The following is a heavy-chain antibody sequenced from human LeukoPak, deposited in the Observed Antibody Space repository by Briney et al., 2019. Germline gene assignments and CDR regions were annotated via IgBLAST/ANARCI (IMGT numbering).Heavy chain of an antibody. CDR2: IHYSDDRT. CDR3: AKDQSKTVTPRHCFDS. J-gene: IGHJ4*02. Sequence: GGSLRLSCTASGFTFSNFAMSWVRQAPGKGLEWVSSIHYSDDRTYYADSVKGRFTISRDNSKNTLFLQLNILRAGDTAVYYCAKDQSKTVTPRHCFDSWGQGTLVTVSS. CDR1: GFTFSNFA. V-gene: IGHV3-23*01. D-gene: IGHD4-17*01.